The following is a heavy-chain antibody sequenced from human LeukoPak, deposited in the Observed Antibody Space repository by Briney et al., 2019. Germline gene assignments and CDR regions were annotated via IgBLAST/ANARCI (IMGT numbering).Heavy chain of an antibody. Sequence: SETLSLTCAVYGGSFSGYYWSWIRQPPGKGLEWIGEINHRGSTNYNPSLKSRVTISVDTSKNQFSLQLNSVTPEDTAVYYCARGYGYGFDYWGQGTLVTVSS. CDR2: INHRGST. J-gene: IGHJ4*02. D-gene: IGHD5-18*01. V-gene: IGHV4-34*01. CDR1: GGSFSGYY. CDR3: ARGYGYGFDY.